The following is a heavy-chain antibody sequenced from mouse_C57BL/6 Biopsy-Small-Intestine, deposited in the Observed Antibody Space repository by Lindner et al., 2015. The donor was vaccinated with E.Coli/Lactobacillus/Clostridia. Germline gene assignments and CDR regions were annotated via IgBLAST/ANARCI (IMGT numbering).Heavy chain of an antibody. CDR3: ARREVYYFDY. CDR1: GYSFTGNY. Sequence: VQLQESGPELVKSGASVKISCKASGYSFTGNYMNWVKQSPEKSLEWIGEINPSTGSTTYNQKLRAKATLTVDKSSSTAYMQFKSLTSEDSAVYYCARREVYYFDYWGQGTTLTVSS. V-gene: IGHV1-42*01. J-gene: IGHJ2*01. CDR2: INPSTGST.